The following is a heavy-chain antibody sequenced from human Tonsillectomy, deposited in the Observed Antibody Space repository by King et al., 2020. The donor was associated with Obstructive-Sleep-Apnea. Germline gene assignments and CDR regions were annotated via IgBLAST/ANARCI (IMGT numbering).Heavy chain of an antibody. Sequence: MQLQESGPGLVKPSQTLSLTCTVSGGSINSGDYYWTWIRQPPGKGLEWIGFIYHSGSTYFNPSLRSRVTVSIDTSRNQFSLNLKSVTAADTAVYFCARWRGGSGNIDYWGQGILVTVSS. V-gene: IGHV4-30-4*01. J-gene: IGHJ4*02. CDR3: ARWRGGSGNIDY. CDR1: GGSINSGDYY. D-gene: IGHD3-10*01. CDR2: IYHSGST.